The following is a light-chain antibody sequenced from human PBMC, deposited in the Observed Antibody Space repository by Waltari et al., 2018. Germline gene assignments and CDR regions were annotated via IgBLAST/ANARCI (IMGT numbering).Light chain of an antibody. Sequence: SYVLTQPPSMSVPPGETASISCGGYNIETKSVHWYQQRPGQAPVLVMYSDSDRPSGIPERVSGANAGETATLTISRIEAGDEADYYCQVWDSSSDHPWVFGGGTKLTVL. V-gene: IGLV3-21*04. CDR3: QVWDSSSDHPWV. J-gene: IGLJ3*02. CDR2: SDS. CDR1: NIETKS.